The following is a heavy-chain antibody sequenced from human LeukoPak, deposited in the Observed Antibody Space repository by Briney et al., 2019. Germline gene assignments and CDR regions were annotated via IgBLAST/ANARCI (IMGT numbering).Heavy chain of an antibody. CDR1: GFTFSSYE. Sequence: GGSLRLSCVASGFTFSSYEMNWVRQAPGKGLEWVSYISSSGSTIYYADSVKGRFTISRDNAKNSLYLQMNSLRVEDTAVYCCPRGRGAVRGFVDYWGQGTLVTVSS. J-gene: IGHJ4*02. V-gene: IGHV3-48*03. D-gene: IGHD3-10*01. CDR3: PRGRGAVRGFVDY. CDR2: ISSSGSTI.